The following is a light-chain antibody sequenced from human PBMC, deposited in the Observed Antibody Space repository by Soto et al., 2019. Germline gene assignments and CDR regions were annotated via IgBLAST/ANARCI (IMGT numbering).Light chain of an antibody. CDR1: SSDVCAYNY. J-gene: IGLJ1*01. CDR2: DVT. Sequence: QSALTQPASVSGSPGQSIAISCTGTSSDVCAYNYVCWYQQHPGKAPKLMIYDVTNRPSGISDRFSGSKSGNTASLTISGLQAEDEADYYCSSFTTGDTYVFGTGTKVTVL. CDR3: SSFTTGDTYV. V-gene: IGLV2-14*03.